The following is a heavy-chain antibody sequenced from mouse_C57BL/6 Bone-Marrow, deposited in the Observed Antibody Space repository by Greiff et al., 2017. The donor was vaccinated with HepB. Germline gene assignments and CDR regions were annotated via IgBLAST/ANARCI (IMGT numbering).Heavy chain of an antibody. CDR1: GYTFTNYW. D-gene: IGHD1-1*01. J-gene: IGHJ2*01. V-gene: IGHV1-63*01. Sequence: QVHVKQSGAELVRPGTSVKMSCKASGYTFTNYWIGWAKQRPGHGLEWIGDIYPGGGYTNYNEKFKGKATLTADKSSSTAYMQFSSLTSEDSAIYYCARWGTTGYFDYWGQGTTLTVSS. CDR3: ARWGTTGYFDY. CDR2: IYPGGGYT.